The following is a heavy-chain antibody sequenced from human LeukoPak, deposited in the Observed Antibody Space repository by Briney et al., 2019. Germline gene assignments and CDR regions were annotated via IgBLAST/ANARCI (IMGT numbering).Heavy chain of an antibody. J-gene: IGHJ2*01. CDR1: CASINNNY. CDR3: ASGTFDGPLYGTYWYFHV. CDR2: IYSNGNT. V-gene: IGHV4-59*01. Sequence: SETLSLTCAVSCASINNNYWAWVRQPPGKGLEWIGYIYSNGNTNYNPSLKGRVTMSIETSKNQFSLQLPSVTAADTAVYYCASGTFDGPLYGTYWYFHVWGRGTLVTVSS. D-gene: IGHD1-14*01.